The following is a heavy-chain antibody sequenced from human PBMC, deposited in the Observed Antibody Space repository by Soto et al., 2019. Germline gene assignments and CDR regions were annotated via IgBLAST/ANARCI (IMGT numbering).Heavy chain of an antibody. CDR1: GFTFSTYW. V-gene: IGHV3-7*01. CDR2: IKQDGSEK. CDR3: AREYSDFLTAFYGPLNIYYYYSGMDV. D-gene: IGHD3-9*01. J-gene: IGHJ6*02. Sequence: PGGSLRLSCAASGFTFSTYWMAWVRQAPGKGLEWVANIKQDGSEKYYVDSVKGRFTISRDNNKNSLFLQMSSLRAEDTALYYCAREYSDFLTAFYGPLNIYYYYSGMDVWGQGTTVTVSS.